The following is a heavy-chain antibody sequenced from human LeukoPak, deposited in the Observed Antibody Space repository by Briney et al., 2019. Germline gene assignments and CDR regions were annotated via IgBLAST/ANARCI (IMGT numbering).Heavy chain of an antibody. CDR3: ARGLPPGWLQDIDY. CDR1: GFTFSNYN. CDR2: ISSSSSYI. Sequence: PGGSLRLSCAASGFTFSNYNMNWVRQAPGKGLEWVSSISSSSSYIYYADSVKGRFTISRDNAKNSLYLQMNSLRAEDTAVYYCARGLPPGWLQDIDYWGQGTLVTVSS. V-gene: IGHV3-21*01. J-gene: IGHJ4*02. D-gene: IGHD5-24*01.